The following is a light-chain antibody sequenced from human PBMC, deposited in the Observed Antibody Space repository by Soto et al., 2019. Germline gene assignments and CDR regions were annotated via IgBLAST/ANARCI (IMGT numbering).Light chain of an antibody. CDR1: QSISSW. V-gene: IGKV1-5*01. Sequence: DIQMTQSPSTLSASVGDRVTITCRASQSISSWLAWYQQKPGKAPKLLIYDASSLESGVPSRFSGSGSGTEFTLTISSLQPDDFATYYCQQYNSYSQFTFGPGTQVDIK. CDR2: DAS. J-gene: IGKJ3*01. CDR3: QQYNSYSQFT.